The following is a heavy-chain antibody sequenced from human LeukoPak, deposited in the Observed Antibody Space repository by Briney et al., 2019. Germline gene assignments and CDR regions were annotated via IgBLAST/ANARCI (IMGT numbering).Heavy chain of an antibody. J-gene: IGHJ4*02. V-gene: IGHV1-69*13. D-gene: IGHD3-10*01. Sequence: ASVKVSCKASGYTFTSYAISWVRQAPGQGLEWMGGIIPIFGTANYAQKFQGRVTITADESTSTAYMELSSLRSEDTAVYYCARGITMVREFDYWGQGTLVTVSS. CDR2: IIPIFGTA. CDR1: GYTFTSYA. CDR3: ARGITMVREFDY.